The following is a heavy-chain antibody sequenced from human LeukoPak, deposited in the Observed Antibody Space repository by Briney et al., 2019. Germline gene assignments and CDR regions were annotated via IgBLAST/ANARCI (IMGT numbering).Heavy chain of an antibody. J-gene: IGHJ4*02. CDR1: GYTFTNYG. Sequence: ASVKVSCKTSGYTFTNYGISWVRQAPGQGLEWMGWTSAYNGNTNYAQKLRGRVTLIIDRSTSTVYMELRSLRSDDTAVYYCARDATDAAFTPMSDYWGQGTLVTVSS. V-gene: IGHV1-18*01. CDR2: TSAYNGNT. CDR3: ARDATDAAFTPMSDY. D-gene: IGHD2-15*01.